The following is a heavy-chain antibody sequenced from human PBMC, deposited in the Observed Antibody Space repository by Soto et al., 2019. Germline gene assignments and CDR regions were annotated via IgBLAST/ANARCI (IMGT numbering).Heavy chain of an antibody. CDR1: GGSISSYY. Sequence: PSETLSLTCTVSGGSISSYYWSWIRQPPGKGLEWIGYIYYSGSTNYNPSLKSRVTISVDTSKNQFSLKLSSVTAADTAVYYCARHELRGPDYWGQGTLVTVSS. CDR3: ARHELRGPDY. V-gene: IGHV4-59*08. J-gene: IGHJ4*02. CDR2: IYYSGST.